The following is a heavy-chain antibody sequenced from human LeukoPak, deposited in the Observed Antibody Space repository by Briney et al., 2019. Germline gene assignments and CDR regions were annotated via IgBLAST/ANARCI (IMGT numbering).Heavy chain of an antibody. J-gene: IGHJ4*02. CDR2: ISYDGRIK. V-gene: IGHV3-30*04. CDR1: GFTFTTYA. CDR3: ARVGSGSYLKGYFDY. Sequence: GGSLRLSCTGSGFTFTTYALHWVRQGPGKGPEWVAVISYDGRIKYYADSVKGRFTISRDNSKNTLHLQMNSLRTEDTAFYYCARVGSGSYLKGYFDYWAREPWSPSPQ. D-gene: IGHD3-16*02.